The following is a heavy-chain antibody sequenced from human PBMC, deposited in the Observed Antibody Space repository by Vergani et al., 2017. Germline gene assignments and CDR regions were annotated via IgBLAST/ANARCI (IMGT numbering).Heavy chain of an antibody. CDR1: GGTFSSYT. V-gene: IGHV1-69*02. D-gene: IGHD4-17*01. J-gene: IGHJ6*02. Sequence: QVQLVQSGAEVKKPGSSVKVSCKASGGTFSSYTISWVRQAPGQGLEWMGRIIPILGIANYAQKFQGRVTITADKSTSTAYMELSSLRSEDTAVYYCASTPVTRATVTQARPRQHKRYGMDVWGQGTTVTVSS. CDR3: ASTPVTRATVTQARPRQHKRYGMDV. CDR2: IIPILGIA.